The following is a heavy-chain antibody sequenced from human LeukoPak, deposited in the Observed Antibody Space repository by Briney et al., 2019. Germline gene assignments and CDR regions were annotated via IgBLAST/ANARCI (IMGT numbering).Heavy chain of an antibody. J-gene: IGHJ4*02. V-gene: IGHV3-48*04. CDR2: ISGSSSTI. D-gene: IGHD3-22*01. Sequence: LTGGSLRLSCAASGFTFSIYSMNWVRQAPGKGLEWVSYISGSSSTIYYADSVKGRFTISRDNAKNSLYLQMNSLRAEDAAVYYCARLGYYDTCLDHWGQGSLVTVSS. CDR1: GFTFSIYS. CDR3: ARLGYYDTCLDH.